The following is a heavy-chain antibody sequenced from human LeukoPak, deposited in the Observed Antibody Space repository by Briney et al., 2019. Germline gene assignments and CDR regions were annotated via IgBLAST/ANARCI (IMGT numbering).Heavy chain of an antibody. D-gene: IGHD1-26*01. CDR3: ARLGRGGSYESPFDY. Sequence: PSETLSLTCTVSGGSISSGSYYWGWIRQPPGKGLEWIGSIYYSGITYYNPSLKSRVTISVDTSKNQFSLNLRSVSAADTAVYYCARLGRGGSYESPFDYWGQGTLVTVSS. J-gene: IGHJ4*02. V-gene: IGHV4-39*01. CDR1: GGSISSGSYY. CDR2: IYYSGIT.